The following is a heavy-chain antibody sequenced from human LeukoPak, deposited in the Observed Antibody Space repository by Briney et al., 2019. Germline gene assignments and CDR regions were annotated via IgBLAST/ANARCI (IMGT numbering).Heavy chain of an antibody. D-gene: IGHD5-12*01. Sequence: GASVKVSCKASGYTFTSYDINWVRQAPGQGLEWMGWMNPNSGNTGYAQKFQGRVTMTRNTSISTAYMELSSLRSEDTAVYYCASTAGYSGYDLGSWGQGTLVTVSS. CDR3: ASTAGYSGYDLGS. J-gene: IGHJ4*02. CDR2: MNPNSGNT. V-gene: IGHV1-8*01. CDR1: GYTFTSYD.